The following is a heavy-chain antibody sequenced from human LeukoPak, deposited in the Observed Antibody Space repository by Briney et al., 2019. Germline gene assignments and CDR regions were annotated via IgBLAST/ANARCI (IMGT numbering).Heavy chain of an antibody. J-gene: IGHJ3*02. CDR1: GFTFSSYA. CDR2: ISGSGGST. Sequence: GGSLRLSCAASGFTFSSYAMSWVRQAPGKGLEWVSAISGSGGSTYYADSVKGRFTISRDNSKNTLYLQMNSLRAEDTAVYYCAKVGSWMSSSWSATKQRALVGAFDIWGQGTMVTVSS. CDR3: AKVGSWMSSSWSATKQRALVGAFDI. V-gene: IGHV3-23*01. D-gene: IGHD6-13*01.